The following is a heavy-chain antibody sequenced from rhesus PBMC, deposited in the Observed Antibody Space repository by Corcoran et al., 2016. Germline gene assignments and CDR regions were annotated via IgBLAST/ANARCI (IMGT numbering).Heavy chain of an antibody. D-gene: IGHD6-37*01. CDR2: IYGSGSNT. CDR3: ARSYSGGWKLDV. Sequence: QVQLQESGPGLVKPLETLSLTCAVSGGSISSNYWSWIRHPPGKELEWIGYIYGSGSNTNYNPSLKSRVTLSVDTSKNQFSLKLTSVTAADTAVYFCARSYSGGWKLDVWGRGVLVAVSS. CDR1: GGSISSNY. J-gene: IGHJ5-2*02. V-gene: IGHV4S11*01.